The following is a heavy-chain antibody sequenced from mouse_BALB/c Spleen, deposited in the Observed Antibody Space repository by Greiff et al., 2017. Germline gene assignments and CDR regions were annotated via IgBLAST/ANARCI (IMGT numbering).Heavy chain of an antibody. CDR3: ARGGLLAWFAY. J-gene: IGHJ3*01. V-gene: IGHV5-17*02. Sequence: EVKLMESGGGLVQPGGSRKLSCAASGFTFSSFGMHWVRQAPEKGLEWVAYISSGSSTIYYADTVKGRFTISRDNPKNTLFLLMTSLRSEDTAMYCCARGGLLAWFAYWGQGTLVTVSA. D-gene: IGHD1-1*01. CDR1: GFTFSSFG. CDR2: ISSGSSTI.